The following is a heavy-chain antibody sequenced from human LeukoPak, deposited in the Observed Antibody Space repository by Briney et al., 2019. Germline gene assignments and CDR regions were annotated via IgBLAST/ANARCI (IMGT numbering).Heavy chain of an antibody. V-gene: IGHV1-46*01. CDR3: AREIGPRQLHLWGSAFDY. J-gene: IGHJ4*02. D-gene: IGHD5-18*01. CDR2: INPSDGKT. Sequence: ASVKVSCKASGYTFTNYYMHWVRQAPGQGLEWMGIINPSDGKTSYTQKFQGRVTMTRDTSTSTVYMEQSNLRSEDTAVYYCAREIGPRQLHLWGSAFDYWGQGTLVTVSS. CDR1: GYTFTNYY.